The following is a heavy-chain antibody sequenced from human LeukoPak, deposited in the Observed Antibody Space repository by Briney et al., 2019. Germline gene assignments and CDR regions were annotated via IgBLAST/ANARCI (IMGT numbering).Heavy chain of an antibody. V-gene: IGHV4-34*01. J-gene: IGHJ4*02. CDR1: GGSFSGYY. Sequence: PSETLSLTCAVYGGSFSGYYWTWIRQPPGRGLEWIGEINHGGSTYYNPSLKSRVTISIDTSNKHFSLKLTSVTAADTAVYYCARAMIDARLQHWGQGTLVTVTS. CDR2: INHGGST. D-gene: IGHD3-16*01. CDR3: ARAMIDARLQH.